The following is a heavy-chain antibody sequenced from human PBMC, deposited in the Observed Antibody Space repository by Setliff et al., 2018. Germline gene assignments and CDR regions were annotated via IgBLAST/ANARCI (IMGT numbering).Heavy chain of an antibody. V-gene: IGHV4-59*01. CDR2: IYYSGST. D-gene: IGHD3-9*01. Sequence: KTAETRSPTGTVSGGSLPSRYWSWIRQPPGKGLEWIGYIYYSGSTNYNPSLKSRVTMALDTTKNQISLKLSSVTAADTAVYYCAGGSGYYKNWFAPWGQGTLVTVSS. CDR3: AGGSGYYKNWFAP. CDR1: GGSLPSRY. J-gene: IGHJ5*02.